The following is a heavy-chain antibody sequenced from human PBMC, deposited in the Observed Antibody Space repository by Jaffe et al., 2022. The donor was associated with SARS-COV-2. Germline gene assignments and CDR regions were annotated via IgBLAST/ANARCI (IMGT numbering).Heavy chain of an antibody. CDR3: ARDPNLPNKGPRPLLVSGVAQYGMDV. D-gene: IGHD3-3*01. J-gene: IGHJ6*02. CDR2: ISSSSSYI. Sequence: EVQLVESGGGLVKPGGSLRLSCAASGFTFSSYSMNWVRQAPGKGLEWVSSISSSSSYIYYADSVKGRFTISRDNAKNSLYLQMNSLRAEDTAVYYCARDPNLPNKGPRPLLVSGVAQYGMDVWGQGTTVTVSS. V-gene: IGHV3-21*01. CDR1: GFTFSSYS.